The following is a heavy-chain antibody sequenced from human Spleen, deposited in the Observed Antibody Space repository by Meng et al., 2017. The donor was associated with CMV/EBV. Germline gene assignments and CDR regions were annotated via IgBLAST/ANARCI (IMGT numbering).Heavy chain of an antibody. Sequence: SETLSLTCAVYGGSFSGYYWGWIRQPPGKGLEWIGSIFYSGSTYYNPSLKSRVTISVDTSKNQFSLKLSSVTAADTAVYYCARDGCSSTSCPIDYWGQGTLVTVSS. CDR1: GGSFSGYY. V-gene: IGHV4-34*12. CDR2: IFYSGST. D-gene: IGHD2-2*01. J-gene: IGHJ4*02. CDR3: ARDGCSSTSCPIDY.